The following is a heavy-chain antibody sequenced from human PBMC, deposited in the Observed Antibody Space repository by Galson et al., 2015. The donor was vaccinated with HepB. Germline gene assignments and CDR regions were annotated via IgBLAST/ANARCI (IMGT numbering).Heavy chain of an antibody. CDR2: IDWDDDK. D-gene: IGHD3-22*01. J-gene: IGHJ3*02. CDR3: ARVTYYYDSSGYYPDAFDI. CDR1: GFSLSTSGMC. Sequence: PALVKPTQTLTLTCTFSGFSLSTSGMCVSWIRQPPGKALEWLARIDWDDDKYYSTSLKTRLTISKDTSKNQVVLTMTNMDPVDTATYYCARVTYYYDSSGYYPDAFDIWGQGTMVTVSS. V-gene: IGHV2-70*11.